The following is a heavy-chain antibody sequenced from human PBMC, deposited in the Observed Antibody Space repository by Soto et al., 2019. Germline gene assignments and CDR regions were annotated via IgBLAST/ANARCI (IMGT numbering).Heavy chain of an antibody. CDR3: ARRPLWVGEGAFDI. D-gene: IGHD3-10*01. CDR2: IYYSGST. V-gene: IGHV4-59*01. Sequence: PSETLSLTCTVSGGSISSYYWSWIRQPPGKGLEWIGYIYYSGSTNYNPSLKSRVTISVDTSKNQFSLKLSSVTAADTAVYYCARRPLWVGEGAFDIWGQGTMVTVSS. CDR1: GGSISSYY. J-gene: IGHJ3*02.